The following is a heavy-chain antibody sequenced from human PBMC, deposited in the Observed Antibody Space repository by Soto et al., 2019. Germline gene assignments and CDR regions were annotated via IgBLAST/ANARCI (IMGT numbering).Heavy chain of an antibody. V-gene: IGHV3-15*04. J-gene: IGHJ6*02. CDR3: TSGPYSCIFPQRHLFRHNYYYGLDV. CDR2: IESKTDGETI. D-gene: IGHD3-3*01. Sequence: LRLSSAAFGFTLSNAWMCWVRQAPAKGLEGVGRIESKTDGETIDYIARERGNITNARDDSRNTLYLQMNSLKTEDTAVYYCTSGPYSCIFPQRHLFRHNYYYGLDVWGQGTTVTVSS. CDR1: GFTLSNAW.